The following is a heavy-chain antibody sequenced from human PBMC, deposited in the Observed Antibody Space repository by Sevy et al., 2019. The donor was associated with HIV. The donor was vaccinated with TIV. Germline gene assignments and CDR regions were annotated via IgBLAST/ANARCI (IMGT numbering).Heavy chain of an antibody. CDR1: GFTFSSYT. D-gene: IGHD3-22*01. CDR3: AGDLALSGYYSWLAY. Sequence: GGSLRLSCAASGFTFSSYTMNWVRQAPGKGLEWVAFISCDGRRKYYADSVKGRFTISRDNSKNTLYLQMNNLRAEDRAVFYGAGDLALSGYYSWLAYWGQGTLVTVSS. CDR2: ISCDGRRK. J-gene: IGHJ4*02. V-gene: IGHV3-30*14.